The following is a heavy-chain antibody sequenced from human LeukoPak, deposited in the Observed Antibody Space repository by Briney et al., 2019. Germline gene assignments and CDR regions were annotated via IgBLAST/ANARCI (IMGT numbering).Heavy chain of an antibody. J-gene: IGHJ4*02. CDR3: ARRGYNHYYDSSGYYQEDY. D-gene: IGHD3-22*01. CDR2: IIPILGIA. V-gene: IGHV1-69*04. CDR1: GGTFSSYA. Sequence: SVKASCKASGGTFSSYAISWVRQAPGQGLEWMGRIIPILGIANYAQKFQGRVTITADKSTSTAYMELSSLRSEDTAVYYCARRGYNHYYDSSGYYQEDYWGQGTLVTVSS.